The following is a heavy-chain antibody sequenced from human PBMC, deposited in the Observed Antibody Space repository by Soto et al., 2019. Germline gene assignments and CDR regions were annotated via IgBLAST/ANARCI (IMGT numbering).Heavy chain of an antibody. Sequence: QAQLVQSGAEVKKPGASVKVSCKASGYTFTSYGISWVRQAPGQGLEWMGWISAYNGNTNYAQKLQGRVTMTTDTSTSTAYMELRSLRSDDTAVYYCARLPPPTGYSSGWIDYWGQGTLVTVSS. CDR3: ARLPPPTGYSSGWIDY. D-gene: IGHD6-19*01. V-gene: IGHV1-18*01. J-gene: IGHJ4*02. CDR2: ISAYNGNT. CDR1: GYTFTSYG.